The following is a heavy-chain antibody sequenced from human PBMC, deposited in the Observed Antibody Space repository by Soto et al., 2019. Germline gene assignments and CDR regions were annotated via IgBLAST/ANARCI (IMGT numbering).Heavy chain of an antibody. Sequence: GASLKISCKGPGYSFSSYWIAWVRQMLGKALESMAVSASGDSDTKTSQSFPGQVAISADKSISTAFLQWHSLKASDTAMYYCARPATYYDILTGYYFDYWGQGTPGTGS. V-gene: IGHV5-51*01. D-gene: IGHD3-9*01. CDR3: ARPATYYDILTGYYFDY. CDR1: GYSFSSYW. J-gene: IGHJ4*02. CDR2: SASGDSDT.